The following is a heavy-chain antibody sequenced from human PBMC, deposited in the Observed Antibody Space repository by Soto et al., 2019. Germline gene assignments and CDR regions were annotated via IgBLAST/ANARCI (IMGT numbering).Heavy chain of an antibody. V-gene: IGHV4-30-2*01. CDR2: IYHSGGT. Sequence: PSETLSLTCTVSGGSISSGRYSWNWIRQAPGKGLEWIGYIYHSGGTDYNPSLKSRVTISVDKSKNQFSLNLTSVTAADTAVYFCARDSLHGYYFDDWGQGILVTVSS. CDR1: GGSISSGRYS. D-gene: IGHD3-3*01. J-gene: IGHJ4*02. CDR3: ARDSLHGYYFDD.